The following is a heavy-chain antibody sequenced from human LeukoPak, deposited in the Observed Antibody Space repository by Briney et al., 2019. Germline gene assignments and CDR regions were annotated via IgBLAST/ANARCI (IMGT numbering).Heavy chain of an antibody. CDR2: MYSSGST. D-gene: IGHD5-12*01. CDR1: GGSISSSSYY. J-gene: IGHJ4*02. Sequence: SDTLSLTCSVSGGSISSSSYYWGWIRQPPGKGLERIGSMYSSGSTYYNPSLKSRVTISVDTPKNQFSLKLSSVTAADTAVYYCARSGSGYLRYYFDYWGQGTLVTVSS. CDR3: ARSGSGYLRYYFDY. V-gene: IGHV4-39*07.